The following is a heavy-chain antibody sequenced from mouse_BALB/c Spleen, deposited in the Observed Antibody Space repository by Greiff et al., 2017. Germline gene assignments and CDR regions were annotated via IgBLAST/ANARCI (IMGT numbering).Heavy chain of an antibody. CDR2: IDPANGNT. J-gene: IGHJ3*01. CDR1: GFNIKDTY. V-gene: IGHV14-3*02. D-gene: IGHD1-1*01. Sequence: EVQVVESGAELVKPGASVKLSCTASGFNIKDTYMHWVKQRPEQGLEWIGRIDPANGNTKYDPKFQGKATITADTSSNTAYLQLSSLTSEDTAVYYCASYGSSYAWFAYWGQGTLVTVSA. CDR3: ASYGSSYAWFAY.